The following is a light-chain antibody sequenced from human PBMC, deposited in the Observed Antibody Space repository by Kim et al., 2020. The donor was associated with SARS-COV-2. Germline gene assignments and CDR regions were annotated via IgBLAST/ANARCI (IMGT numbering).Light chain of an antibody. CDR2: GAS. J-gene: IGKJ2*01. Sequence: LSPAERATPSCRASQSVSSSYLAWYQQKPGQAPRLLIYGASSRATGIPDRFSGSGSGTDFTLTISRLEPEDFAVYYCQQYGSSPYTFGQGTKLEI. CDR3: QQYGSSPYT. V-gene: IGKV3-20*01. CDR1: QSVSSSY.